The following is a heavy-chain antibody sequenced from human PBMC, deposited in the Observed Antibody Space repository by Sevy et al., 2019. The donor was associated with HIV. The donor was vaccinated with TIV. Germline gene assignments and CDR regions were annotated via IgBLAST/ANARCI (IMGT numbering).Heavy chain of an antibody. Sequence: ASVKVSCKASGYTFTSYGISWVRQAPGQGLEWMGWINPNSGGTNYAPKFQGRVTMTRDTSISTASMELSRLRSDDTAVYYCTRSAAEAKNFYCGGDCYSDYWGQGTLVTVSS. CDR3: TRSAAEAKNFYCGGDCYSDY. J-gene: IGHJ4*02. CDR2: INPNSGGT. CDR1: GYTFTSYG. D-gene: IGHD2-21*02. V-gene: IGHV1-2*02.